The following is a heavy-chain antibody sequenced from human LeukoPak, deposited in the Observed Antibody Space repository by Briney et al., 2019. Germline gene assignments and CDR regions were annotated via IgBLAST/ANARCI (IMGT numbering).Heavy chain of an antibody. CDR1: GGSISSGGYS. J-gene: IGHJ4*02. CDR2: IYHSGST. Sequence: PSETLSLTCAVSGGSISSGGYSWSWIRQPPGKGLEWIGYIYHSGSTYYNPSLKSRVTISVDRSKNQFSLKLSSVTAADTAVYYCARASKGSYFDYWGQGTLVTVSS. V-gene: IGHV4-30-2*01. D-gene: IGHD3-10*01. CDR3: ARASKGSYFDY.